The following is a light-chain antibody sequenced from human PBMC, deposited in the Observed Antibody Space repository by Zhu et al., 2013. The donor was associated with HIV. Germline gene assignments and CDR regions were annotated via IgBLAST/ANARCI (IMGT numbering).Light chain of an antibody. CDR2: EVT. V-gene: IGLV2-14*01. J-gene: IGLJ2*01. Sequence: QSALTQPASVSGSPGQSITISCTGSSNDVGGYDYVSWYQQHPGKAPKLILYEVTKRPSGISNRFSGSKSGNTASLTITGLQAEDEADYYCQSYDSTLSDVVFGGGTKLTVL. CDR3: QSYDSTLSDVV. CDR1: SNDVGGYDY.